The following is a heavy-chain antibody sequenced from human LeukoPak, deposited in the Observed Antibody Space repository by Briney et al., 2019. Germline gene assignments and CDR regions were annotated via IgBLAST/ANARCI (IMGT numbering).Heavy chain of an antibody. D-gene: IGHD6-13*01. V-gene: IGHV3-23*01. Sequence: GGSLRLSCTASGFTFSTYAMSWVRQAPGKGLKWVSSISGSGDSTFYADAVRGRFTISRHNSKNTLYLQLNSLRADDTALYYCAKSRALIAAAYFDSWGQGTLVTVSS. J-gene: IGHJ4*02. CDR1: GFTFSTYA. CDR2: ISGSGDST. CDR3: AKSRALIAAAYFDS.